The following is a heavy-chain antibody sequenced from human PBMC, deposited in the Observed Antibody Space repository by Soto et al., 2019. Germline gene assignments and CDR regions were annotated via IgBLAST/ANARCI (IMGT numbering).Heavy chain of an antibody. Sequence: EVQLVQSGGGLVQPGESLRLSCKASGFTFSTYSMTWVRQAPGKGLEWGAAIAEDGTVKYYVDSVKGRFTISRDNAKTSVFLQMNSLRVEDTALYYCARGRRDYWGQGTLVTVSS. CDR1: GFTFSTYS. CDR2: IAEDGTVK. J-gene: IGHJ4*02. V-gene: IGHV3-7*03. CDR3: ARGRRDY.